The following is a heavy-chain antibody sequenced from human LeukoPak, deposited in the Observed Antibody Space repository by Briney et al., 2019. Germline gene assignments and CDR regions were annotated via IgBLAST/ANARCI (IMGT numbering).Heavy chain of an antibody. CDR1: GFTFDDYG. Sequence: PGGSLRLSCAASGFTFDDYGMSWVRQAPGKGLEWVSGINWNGGSTGYADSVKGRFTISRDNAKNSLYLQMNSLRAEDTALYHCARGPSSSWYPYYFDYWGQGTLVTVSS. CDR3: ARGPSSSWYPYYFDY. V-gene: IGHV3-20*01. J-gene: IGHJ4*02. D-gene: IGHD6-13*01. CDR2: INWNGGST.